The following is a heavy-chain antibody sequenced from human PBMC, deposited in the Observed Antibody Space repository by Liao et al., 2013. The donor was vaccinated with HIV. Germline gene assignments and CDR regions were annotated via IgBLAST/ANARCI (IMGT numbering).Heavy chain of an antibody. CDR2: ISYNGRA. CDR3: ARDFRGMGQVGSYSYSYMDV. CDR1: GGSITPFS. V-gene: IGHV4-59*01. Sequence: QVQLQESGPGLVKPSETLSLTCTVSGGSITPFSWTWIRQPPGKGLEWVGSISYNGRANYNPSLKSRVVISVDTSKNQFSLRLKSVSTADTAVYYCARDFRGMGQVGSYSYSYMDVWGEGTAVTVS. D-gene: IGHD6-13*01. J-gene: IGHJ6*03.